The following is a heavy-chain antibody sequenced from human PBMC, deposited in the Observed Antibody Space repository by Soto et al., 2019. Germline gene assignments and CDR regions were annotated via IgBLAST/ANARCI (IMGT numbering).Heavy chain of an antibody. D-gene: IGHD2-2*01. CDR1: GFTFSSYA. Sequence: PGGSLRLSCAASGFTFSSYAMSWVRQAPGKGLEWVSAISGSGGSTYYADSVKGRFTIPRDNSKNTLYLQMNSLRAEDTAVYYCAKDVGLVVPAANLDYWGQGTLVTVSS. CDR2: ISGSGGST. CDR3: AKDVGLVVPAANLDY. V-gene: IGHV3-23*01. J-gene: IGHJ4*02.